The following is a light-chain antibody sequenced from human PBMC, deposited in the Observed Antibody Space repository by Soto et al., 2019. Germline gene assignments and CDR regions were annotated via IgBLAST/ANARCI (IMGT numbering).Light chain of an antibody. CDR1: SSDVGAYNY. J-gene: IGLJ2*01. V-gene: IGLV2-14*01. Sequence: QSDLTQPASVSGSPGQSITISCPGSSSDVGAYNYVSWYQQHPGKAPKLMIYEVTSRPSGVSNRFSGSKSGNTASLSIFGLQAEDEADYYCSSYANTSTLGVIFGGGTKLTVL. CDR2: EVT. CDR3: SSYANTSTLGVI.